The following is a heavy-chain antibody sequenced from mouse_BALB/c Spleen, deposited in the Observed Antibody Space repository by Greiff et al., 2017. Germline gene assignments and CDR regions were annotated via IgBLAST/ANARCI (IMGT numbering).Heavy chain of an antibody. CDR1: GFSLSTSGMG. CDR3: ARRAYGGLGHAY. J-gene: IGHJ3*01. V-gene: IGHV8-12*01. Sequence: QVTLKVSGPGILQPSQTLSLTCSFSGFSLSTSGMGVSWIRQPSGKGLEWLAHIYWDDDKRYNPSLKSRLTISKDTSRNQVFLKITSVDTADTATYYCARRAYGGLGHAYWGQGTLVTVSA. D-gene: IGHD4-1*01. CDR2: IYWDDDK.